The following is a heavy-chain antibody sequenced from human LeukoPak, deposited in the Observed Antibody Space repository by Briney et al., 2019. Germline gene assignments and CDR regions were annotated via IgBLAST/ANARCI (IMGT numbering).Heavy chain of an antibody. D-gene: IGHD5-12*01. CDR1: GGTFSSYA. CDR3: ARDRGYRPDDFDI. V-gene: IGHV1-18*01. CDR2: IGAYIGDT. J-gene: IGHJ3*02. Sequence: ASVTVSCKASGGTFSSYAISWVRRAPGQGLEWMGYIGAYIGDTNYAQKFQGRVTMTTDTSTNTVYMELRSLRSDDTAVYYCARDRGYRPDDFDIWGQGTVVTVSS.